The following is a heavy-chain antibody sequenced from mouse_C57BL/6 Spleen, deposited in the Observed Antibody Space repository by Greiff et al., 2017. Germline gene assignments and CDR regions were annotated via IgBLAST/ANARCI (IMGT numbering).Heavy chain of an antibody. V-gene: IGHV5-15*01. D-gene: IGHD2-4*01. CDR3: ARHYDYEKAMDY. CDR1: GFTFSDYG. CDR2: ISNLAYSI. Sequence: EVQVVESGGGLVQPGGSLKLSCAASGFTFSDYGMAWVRQAPRKGPEWVAFISNLAYSIYYADTVTGRFTISRENAKNTLYLEMSSLRSEDTAMYYCARHYDYEKAMDYWGQGTSVTVSS. J-gene: IGHJ4*01.